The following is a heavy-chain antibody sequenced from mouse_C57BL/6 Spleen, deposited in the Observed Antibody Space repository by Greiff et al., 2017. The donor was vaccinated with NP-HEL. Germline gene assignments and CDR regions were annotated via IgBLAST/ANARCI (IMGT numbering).Heavy chain of an antibody. V-gene: IGHV1-69*01. D-gene: IGHD1-2*01. CDR3: ARRSGYYGPHLYFDV. CDR2: IDPSDSYT. Sequence: VQLQQSGAELVMPGASVKLSCKASGYTFTSYWMHWVKQRPGQGLEWIGEIDPSDSYTNYNQKFKGKSTLTVDKSSSTAYMQISSLTSEDSAVYYCARRSGYYGPHLYFDVWGTGTTVTVSS. J-gene: IGHJ1*03. CDR1: GYTFTSYW.